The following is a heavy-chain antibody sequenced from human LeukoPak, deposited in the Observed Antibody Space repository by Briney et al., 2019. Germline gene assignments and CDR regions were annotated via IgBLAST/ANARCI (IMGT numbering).Heavy chain of an antibody. Sequence: ASVKVSCKASGGTFSSCVISWVRQAPGQGLEWMGWINPNSGGTNYTQKFQGRVTMTRDTSISTAYMELISLRSDDTAVYYCASGMEGWYFDLWGRGTLVTVSS. CDR2: INPNSGGT. CDR1: GGTFSSCV. V-gene: IGHV1-2*02. CDR3: ASGMEGWYFDL. D-gene: IGHD3-3*01. J-gene: IGHJ2*01.